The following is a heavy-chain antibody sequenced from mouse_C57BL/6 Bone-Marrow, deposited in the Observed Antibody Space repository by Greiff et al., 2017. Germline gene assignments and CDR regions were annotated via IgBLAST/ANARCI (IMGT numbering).Heavy chain of an antibody. Sequence: QVHVKQPGAELVRPGTSVKLSCKASGYTFTSYWMHWVKQRPGQGLEWIGVIDPSDSYTNYNQKFKGKATLTVDTSSSTAYMQLSSLTSEDSAVYYCAREENWSYAMDYWGQGTSVTVSS. CDR3: AREENWSYAMDY. V-gene: IGHV1-59*01. D-gene: IGHD4-1*01. CDR2: IDPSDSYT. J-gene: IGHJ4*01. CDR1: GYTFTSYW.